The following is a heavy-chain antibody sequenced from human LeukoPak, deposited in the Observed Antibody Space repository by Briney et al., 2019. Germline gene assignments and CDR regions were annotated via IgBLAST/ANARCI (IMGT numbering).Heavy chain of an antibody. CDR3: ARDLEYLYPGGAFDI. D-gene: IGHD3-16*01. CDR1: GYSFTSHY. CDR2: INPSGSST. J-gene: IGHJ3*02. Sequence: ASVKVSCKASGYSFTSHYMHWVRQAPGQGLEWLGLINPSGSSTLYAQKFQGRVTMTRDMSTTTDYMELSSLRSEDTAVYYCARDLEYLYPGGAFDIWGQGTMVTVSS. V-gene: IGHV1-46*01.